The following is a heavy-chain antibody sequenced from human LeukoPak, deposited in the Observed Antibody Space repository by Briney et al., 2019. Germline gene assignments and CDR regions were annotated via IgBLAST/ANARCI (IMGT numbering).Heavy chain of an antibody. CDR3: ARVVVEMATGYYFDY. CDR1: GGSFSGYY. V-gene: IGHV4-34*01. Sequence: SETLSLTCAVYGGSFSGYYWSWIRQPPGKGLEWIGEINHSGSTNYNPSLKSRVTMSVDTSKNQFSLKLSSVTAADTAVYYCARVVVEMATGYYFDYWGQGTLVTVSS. D-gene: IGHD5-24*01. CDR2: INHSGST. J-gene: IGHJ4*02.